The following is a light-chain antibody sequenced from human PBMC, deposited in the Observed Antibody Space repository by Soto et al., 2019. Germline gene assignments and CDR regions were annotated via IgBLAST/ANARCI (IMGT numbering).Light chain of an antibody. CDR3: QQYDSSPWT. J-gene: IGKJ1*01. CDR1: QSVSSSF. Sequence: EIVLTQSPGTLSLSPGERATLSCRASQSVSSSFLAWYQQKPGQAPRPLIYGASSRATGIPDRFNGSGSGTDFTLTISRLEPEDFAVYYCQQYDSSPWTFGQGTKVEIK. V-gene: IGKV3-20*01. CDR2: GAS.